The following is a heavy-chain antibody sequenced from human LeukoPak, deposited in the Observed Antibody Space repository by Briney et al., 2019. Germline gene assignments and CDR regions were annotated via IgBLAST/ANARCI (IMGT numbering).Heavy chain of an antibody. CDR3: ASLYGSGSYYNLVNDYMDV. J-gene: IGHJ6*03. Sequence: PGGSLRLSCAASGFTFSSYAMHWVRQAPGKGLEWVAVISCDGSNIYYADSVKGRFTITRDNSKNTLYLQMNSLRAEDTAVYYCASLYGSGSYYNLVNDYMDVWGKGTTVTVPS. V-gene: IGHV3-30-3*01. CDR2: ISCDGSNI. CDR1: GFTFSSYA. D-gene: IGHD3-10*01.